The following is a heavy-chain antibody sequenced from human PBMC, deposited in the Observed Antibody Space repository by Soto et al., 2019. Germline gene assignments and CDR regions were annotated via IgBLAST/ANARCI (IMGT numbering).Heavy chain of an antibody. D-gene: IGHD2-15*01. CDR3: TTGSVEGV. V-gene: IGHV3-15*07. CDR1: VFTLVKAG. CDR2: IKTNTEGGTT. Sequence: EVQLVESGGGFIYLGGSFRFSVAASVFTLVKAGWNWFGRAPGKGREWVGRIKTNTEGGTTDYPAAVKGRFTVSRDDSKNTLYLQMNSLKIEDTAVYYCTTGSVEGVWGQGTTVTVSS. J-gene: IGHJ6*02.